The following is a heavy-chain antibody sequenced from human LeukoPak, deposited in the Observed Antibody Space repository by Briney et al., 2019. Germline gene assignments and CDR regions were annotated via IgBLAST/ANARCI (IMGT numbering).Heavy chain of an antibody. J-gene: IGHJ4*02. D-gene: IGHD3-22*01. CDR3: AKDLYSGYYDPFDF. V-gene: IGHV3-23*01. CDR2: IRGSGAST. CDR1: GFTFSVYA. Sequence: GGSLRLSCEASGFTFSVYAMSWVRQGPGKGLEWVSAIRGSGASTYYADSVKGRFTISRDNSKNTLYLQMNSLRAEDTAIYYCAKDLYSGYYDPFDFRGQGTLVTVSS.